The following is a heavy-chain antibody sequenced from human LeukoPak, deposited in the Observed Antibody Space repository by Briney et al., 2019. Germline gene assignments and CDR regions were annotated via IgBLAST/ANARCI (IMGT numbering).Heavy chain of an antibody. CDR3: AREVIAHCSSTSCYGYAFDI. Sequence: ASVKVSCKASGYTFTSYYMHWVRQAPGQGLEWMGIINPSGGSTSYAQKFQGRVTMTRDTSTSTVYMELSSLRSEDTAVYYCAREVIAHCSSTSCYGYAFDIWGQGTMVTVSS. D-gene: IGHD2-2*01. V-gene: IGHV1-46*01. J-gene: IGHJ3*02. CDR2: INPSGGST. CDR1: GYTFTSYY.